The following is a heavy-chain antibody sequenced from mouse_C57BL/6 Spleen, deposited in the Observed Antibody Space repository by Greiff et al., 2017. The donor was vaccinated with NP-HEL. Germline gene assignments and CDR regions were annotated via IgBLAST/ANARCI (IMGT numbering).Heavy chain of an antibody. J-gene: IGHJ2*01. D-gene: IGHD1-1*01. CDR2: ISDGGSYT. V-gene: IGHV5-4*03. Sequence: EVKLVESGGGLVKPGGSLKLSCAASGFTFSSYAMSWVRQTPEKRLEWVATISDGGSYTYYPDNVKGRFTISRDNAKNNLYLQMSHLKSEDTAMYYCARVYYYRFDYWGQGTTLTVSS. CDR1: GFTFSSYA. CDR3: ARVYYYRFDY.